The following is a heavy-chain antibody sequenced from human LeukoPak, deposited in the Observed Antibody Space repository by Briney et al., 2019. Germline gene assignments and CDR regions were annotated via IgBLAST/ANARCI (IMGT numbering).Heavy chain of an antibody. CDR3: ARDRYYGSGRDAFDI. V-gene: IGHV1-18*01. CDR1: GYTFTSYG. Sequence: GASVKVSCKASGYTFTSYGISWVRQAPGQGLEWMGWISAYNGNTNYAQKLQGRVTMTTDTSTSAAYMGLRSLRSDDTAVYYCARDRYYGSGRDAFDIWGQGTMVTVSS. CDR2: ISAYNGNT. D-gene: IGHD3-10*01. J-gene: IGHJ3*02.